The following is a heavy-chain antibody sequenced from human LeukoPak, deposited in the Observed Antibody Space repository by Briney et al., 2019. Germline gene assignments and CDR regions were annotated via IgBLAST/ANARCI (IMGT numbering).Heavy chain of an antibody. V-gene: IGHV3-33*01. J-gene: IGHJ4*02. D-gene: IGHD4-11*01. Sequence: GGSLRLSCAASGFSFSAYGVHWVRQAPGKGLEWVAVIWYDGSSKDYADSVKGRFTISRDNAKNSLYLQMNSLRAEDTAVYYCARDQEGLDYLFDYWGQGTLVTVSS. CDR2: IWYDGSSK. CDR1: GFSFSAYG. CDR3: ARDQEGLDYLFDY.